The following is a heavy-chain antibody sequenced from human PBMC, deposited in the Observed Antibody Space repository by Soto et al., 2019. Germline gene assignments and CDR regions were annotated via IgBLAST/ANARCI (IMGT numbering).Heavy chain of an antibody. D-gene: IGHD3-16*01. CDR2: INPSGGST. Sequence: DSVKVSCKASGYTFASFYMHWVRQAPGQGLEWMGIINPSGGSTSYAQKFQGRVTMTRDTSTSTVYMELSSLRSEDTAVYYCAGSLDLGNYGMDVWGQGTTVTVS. CDR3: AGSLDLGNYGMDV. J-gene: IGHJ6*02. CDR1: GYTFASFY. V-gene: IGHV1-46*01.